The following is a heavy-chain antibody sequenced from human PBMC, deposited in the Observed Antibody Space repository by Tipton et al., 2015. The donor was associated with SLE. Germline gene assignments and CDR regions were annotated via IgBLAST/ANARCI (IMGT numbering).Heavy chain of an antibody. CDR3: ARGNSSFNY. CDR2: IYYSGST. Sequence: TLSLTCTVSGGSISSYYWSWIRQPPGKGLEWIGYIYYSGSTNYNPSLKSRVTISVDTSKNQFPLKLSSVTAADTAVYYCARGNSSFNYWGQGTLVTVSS. CDR1: GGSISSYY. J-gene: IGHJ4*02. D-gene: IGHD5-18*01. V-gene: IGHV4-59*07.